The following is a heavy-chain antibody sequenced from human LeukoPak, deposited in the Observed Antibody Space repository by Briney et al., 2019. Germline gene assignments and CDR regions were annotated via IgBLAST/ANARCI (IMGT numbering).Heavy chain of an antibody. J-gene: IGHJ4*02. D-gene: IGHD3-10*01. V-gene: IGHV4-39*07. CDR1: GGSISSSSYY. CDR2: IYHSGST. Sequence: SETLSLTCTVSGGSISSSSYYWGWIRQPPGKGLEWIGSIYHSGSTNYNPSLKSRVTISVDKSKNQFSLKLSSVTAADTAVYYCARAPYYYGSGSYPDWGQGTLVTVSS. CDR3: ARAPYYYGSGSYPD.